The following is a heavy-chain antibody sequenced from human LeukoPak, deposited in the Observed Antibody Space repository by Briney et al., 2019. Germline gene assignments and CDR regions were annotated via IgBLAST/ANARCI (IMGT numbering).Heavy chain of an antibody. CDR2: IIPIFGTA. CDR1: GGTFSSYA. V-gene: IGHV1-69*05. Sequence: GASVKVSCKASGGTFSSYAISWVRQAPGQGLEWMGGIIPIFGTANYAQKFQGRVTMTRDTSTSTVYMELSSLRSEDTAVYYCARRHDTALLNWGQGTLVTVSS. CDR3: ARRHDTALLN. J-gene: IGHJ4*02. D-gene: IGHD5-18*01.